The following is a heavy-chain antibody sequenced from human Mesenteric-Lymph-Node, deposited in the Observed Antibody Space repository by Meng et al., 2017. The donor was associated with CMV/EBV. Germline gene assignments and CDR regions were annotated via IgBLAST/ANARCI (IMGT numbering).Heavy chain of an antibody. D-gene: IGHD3-10*01. V-gene: IGHV1-69*01. CDR1: TCSSYA. J-gene: IGHJ4*02. CDR3: AREPMVRGVIIETHFDY. Sequence: TCSSYAISWVRQAPGQGLEWMGGIIPIFGTANYAQKFQGRVTITADESTSTAYMELSSLRSEDTAVYYCAREPMVRGVIIETHFDYWGQGTLVTVSS. CDR2: IIPIFGTA.